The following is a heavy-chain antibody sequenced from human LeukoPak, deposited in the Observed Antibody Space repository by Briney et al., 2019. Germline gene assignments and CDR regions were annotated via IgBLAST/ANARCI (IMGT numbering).Heavy chain of an antibody. V-gene: IGHV4-39*01. CDR1: GGSIGSSSYY. D-gene: IGHD3-22*01. CDR3: ARLRDYDSSGYYPYYFDY. CDR2: IYYSGST. Sequence: PSETLSLTCTVSGGSIGSSSYYWGWIRQPPGKGLEWIGSIYYSGSTYYNPSLKSRVTISVDTSKNQFSLKLSSVTAADTAVYYCARLRDYDSSGYYPYYFDYWGQGTLVTVSS. J-gene: IGHJ4*02.